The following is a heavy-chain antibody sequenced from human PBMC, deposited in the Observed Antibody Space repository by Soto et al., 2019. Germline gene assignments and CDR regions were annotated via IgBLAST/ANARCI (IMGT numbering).Heavy chain of an antibody. V-gene: IGHV5-51*01. J-gene: IGHJ6*02. CDR1: GYTFTNYW. CDR3: ASTTVTTAYYGMDV. Sequence: GESLKISCKGSGYTFTNYWIGWVRQMPGKGLEWMGIIYPGDSDTKYNPSFQGQVTISADKSITTTYLRWTSLKASDTAMYYCASTTVTTAYYGMDVWGQGNTVTVSS. D-gene: IGHD4-17*01. CDR2: IYPGDSDT.